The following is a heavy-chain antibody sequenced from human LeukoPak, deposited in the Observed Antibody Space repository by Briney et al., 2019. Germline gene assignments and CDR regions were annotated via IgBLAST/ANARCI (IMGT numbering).Heavy chain of an antibody. Sequence: GGSLRLSCAASGFTFSSYGMHWVRQAPGKGLEWVAFIRYDGSNKYYADSVKGRFTISGDNSKNTLYLQMNSLRAEDTAVYYCAKDYYDSSGYYPDAFDIWGQGTMVTVSS. CDR1: GFTFSSYG. V-gene: IGHV3-30*02. CDR2: IRYDGSNK. CDR3: AKDYYDSSGYYPDAFDI. D-gene: IGHD3-22*01. J-gene: IGHJ3*02.